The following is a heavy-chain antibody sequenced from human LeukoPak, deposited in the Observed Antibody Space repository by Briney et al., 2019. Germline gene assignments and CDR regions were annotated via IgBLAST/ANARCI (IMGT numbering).Heavy chain of an antibody. CDR3: ARGGSSSSYYNNYGMDV. V-gene: IGHV1-8*01. Sequence: ASVKVSFKASGYSLTSFDINWVRQGSGQGLERMGWMNPKRGNTGYAPTFQGRVTITRDTSIDTAFMELSSLRPDDTAVYYCARGGSSSSYYNNYGMDVWGQGTTITVSS. CDR1: GYSLTSFD. D-gene: IGHD6-13*01. J-gene: IGHJ6*02. CDR2: MNPKRGNT.